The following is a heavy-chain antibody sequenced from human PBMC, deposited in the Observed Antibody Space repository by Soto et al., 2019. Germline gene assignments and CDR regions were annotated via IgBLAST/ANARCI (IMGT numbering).Heavy chain of an antibody. J-gene: IGHJ4*02. V-gene: IGHV3-48*03. Sequence: EVQLVESGGGLVQPGGSLRLSCAASGFTFSSYEMNWVRQAPGKGLEWVSYISSSGSTIYYADSVKGRFTISRDNAKNSLYLQMNSLRAEDTAVYYCARDEHCSTVDCLDYWDQGTLVTVSS. CDR2: ISSSGSTI. CDR3: ARDEHCSTVDCLDY. D-gene: IGHD4-17*01. CDR1: GFTFSSYE.